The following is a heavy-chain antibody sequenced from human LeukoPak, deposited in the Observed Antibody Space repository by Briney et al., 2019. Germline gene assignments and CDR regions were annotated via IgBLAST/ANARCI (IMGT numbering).Heavy chain of an antibody. CDR2: IKYDDTVK. CDR3: ARNQRRLDY. J-gene: IGHJ4*02. CDR1: GFNFGTYW. D-gene: IGHD1-14*01. V-gene: IGHV3-7*01. Sequence: QTGGSLRLSCTAAGFNFGTYWMSWVRQSPEKGLEFVANIKYDDTVKNYVDSVKGRFTISRDNAKNSLYLQMNSLRAEDRAVYYCARNQRRLDYWGQGTLVTVSS.